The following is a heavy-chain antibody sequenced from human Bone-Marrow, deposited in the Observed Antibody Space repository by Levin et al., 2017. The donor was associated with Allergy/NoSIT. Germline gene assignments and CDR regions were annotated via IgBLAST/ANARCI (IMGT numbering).Heavy chain of an antibody. J-gene: IGHJ6*02. CDR3: ATRGPISGNYDYYYYNMDV. D-gene: IGHD3-22*01. CDR2: ISYDGSNK. CDR1: EFTLSTYG. Sequence: SGGSLRLSCVGSEFTLSTYGMHWVRQAPGKGLEWVAVISYDGSNKYYAGSVKGRFTISRDNSKNMLYLEMNSLRPEDTAVYYCATRGPISGNYDYYYYNMDVWGQGTTVTVSS. V-gene: IGHV3-30*03.